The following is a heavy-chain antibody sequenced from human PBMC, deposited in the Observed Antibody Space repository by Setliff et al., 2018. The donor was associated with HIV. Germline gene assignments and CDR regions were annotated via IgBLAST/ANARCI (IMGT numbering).Heavy chain of an antibody. J-gene: IGHJ4*02. D-gene: IGHD4-17*01. Sequence: PGESLKISCKASGYSFTTYWIAWVRQMPGKGLEWMGRIDPSNSNTNYSPSFQGHVTISADKSISTAYLQWSSLKASDTAMYYCARGFYGDYYFDYWGQGTLVTVSS. V-gene: IGHV5-10-1*01. CDR1: GYSFTTYW. CDR3: ARGFYGDYYFDY. CDR2: IDPSNSNT.